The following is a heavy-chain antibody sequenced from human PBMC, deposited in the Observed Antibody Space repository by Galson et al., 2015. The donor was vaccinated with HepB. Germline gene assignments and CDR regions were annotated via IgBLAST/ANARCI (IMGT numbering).Heavy chain of an antibody. Sequence: QVQLPESGPGLVEPSETLSLTCTVSGGTVSSGSYYWSWIRQPPGKGLEWIGYIYYSGSTTYNPSLKSRVTISVDTSKNQFSLRLSSVTPADTAVYYCARGFDPWGRGTLVTVSS. J-gene: IGHJ5*02. V-gene: IGHV4-61*01. CDR3: ARGFDP. CDR1: GGTVSSGSYY. CDR2: IYYSGST.